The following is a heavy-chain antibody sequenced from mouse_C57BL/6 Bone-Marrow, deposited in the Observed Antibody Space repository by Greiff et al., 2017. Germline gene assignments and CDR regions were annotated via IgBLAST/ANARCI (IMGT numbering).Heavy chain of an antibody. V-gene: IGHV1-52*01. J-gene: IGHJ3*01. D-gene: IGHD2-1*01. CDR1: GYTFTSYW. CDR2: IDPSDSET. Sequence: VQLQQPGAELVRPGSSVKLSCKASGYTFTSYWMHWVKQRPIQGLEWIGNIDPSDSETHYNQKFKDKATLTVDKSSSTAYMQLSSLTSEDSAVYYCAGGNYGNYAWFAYWGQGTLVTVSA. CDR3: AGGNYGNYAWFAY.